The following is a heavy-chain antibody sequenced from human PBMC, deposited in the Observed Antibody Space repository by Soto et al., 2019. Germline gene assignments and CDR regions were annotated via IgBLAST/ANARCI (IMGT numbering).Heavy chain of an antibody. D-gene: IGHD3-9*01. J-gene: IGHJ6*02. CDR2: IWYDGSNK. CDR3: ARGRHVLRYFDWLNYYYGMDV. Sequence: PGGSLRLSCAASGFTFSSYGMHWVRQAPGKGLEWVAVIWYDGSNKCYADSVKGRFTISRDNSKNTLYLQMNSLRAEDTAVYYCARGRHVLRYFDWLNYYYGMDVWGQGTTVTVSS. CDR1: GFTFSSYG. V-gene: IGHV3-33*01.